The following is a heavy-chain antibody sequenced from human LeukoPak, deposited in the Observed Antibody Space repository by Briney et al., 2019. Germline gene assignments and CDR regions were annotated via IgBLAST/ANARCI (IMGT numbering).Heavy chain of an antibody. J-gene: IGHJ4*02. V-gene: IGHV3-23*01. CDR1: GLTFTSHA. CDR2: ISGSGDTI. D-gene: IGHD6-13*01. CDR3: ARSQSSSLIDY. Sequence: GGSLRLSCAASGLTFTSHAMSWVRQAPGKGLEWVSGISGSGDTIYYAESVKGRFTISRDNSKNTLYLQMNSLTVEDTAVYYCARSQSSSLIDYWGQGTLVTVSS.